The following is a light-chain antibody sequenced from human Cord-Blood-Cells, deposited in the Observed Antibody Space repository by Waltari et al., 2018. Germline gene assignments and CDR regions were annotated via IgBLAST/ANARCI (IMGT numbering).Light chain of an antibody. V-gene: IGLV1-44*01. CDR1: SSNIGSNT. CDR3: AAWDDSLNGYV. Sequence: QSVLTQPPSASGTPGQRVTISCSGSSSNIGSNTVNWYQQPPGTAPKLPLDSNKQRPSGVPDRFAGSKSGTSASLAISGLQSEDEADYYCAAWDDSLNGYVFGTGTKVTVL. CDR2: SNK. J-gene: IGLJ1*01.